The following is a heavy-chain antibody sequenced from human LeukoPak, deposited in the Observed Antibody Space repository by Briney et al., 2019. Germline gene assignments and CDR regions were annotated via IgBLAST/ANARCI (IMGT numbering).Heavy chain of an antibody. J-gene: IGHJ5*02. D-gene: IGHD3-3*01. CDR2: MNPNSGNT. CDR3: TRGTELPYYDFWSGYYRLSEWFDP. CDR1: GYTFTSYD. Sequence: ASVKVSCKASGYTFTSYDINWVRQATGQGLEWMGWMNPNSGNTGYAQKFQGRVTITRNTSISTAYMELSSLRSEDTAVYYVTRGTELPYYDFWSGYYRLSEWFDPWGQGTLVTVSS. V-gene: IGHV1-8*03.